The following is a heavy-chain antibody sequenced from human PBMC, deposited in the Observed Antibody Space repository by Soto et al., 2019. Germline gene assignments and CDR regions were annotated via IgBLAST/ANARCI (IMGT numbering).Heavy chain of an antibody. V-gene: IGHV4-31*03. Sequence: PSETLSLTCTVSGGSISSGGYYWSWIRQHPGKGLEWIGYIYYSGSTYYNPSLKSRVTISVDTSKNQFSLKLSSVTAADTAVYYCARELRGYSSGWPGALFDYWGQGTLVTVSS. CDR2: IYYSGST. J-gene: IGHJ4*02. CDR3: ARELRGYSSGWPGALFDY. CDR1: GGSISSGGYY. D-gene: IGHD6-19*01.